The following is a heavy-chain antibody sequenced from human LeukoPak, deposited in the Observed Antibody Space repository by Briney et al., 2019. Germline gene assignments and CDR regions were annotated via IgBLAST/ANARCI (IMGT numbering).Heavy chain of an antibody. CDR2: FYDSGNT. J-gene: IGHJ4*02. V-gene: IGHV4-39*07. D-gene: IGHD6-13*01. CDR3: ARDGRQYASSWYFDL. CDR1: GGSISSSSYY. Sequence: SETLSLTCIVSGGSISSSSYYWDWIRQAPGEGLEWIGNFYDSGNTRYNPSLKSRVTISGDTSKNQFSLKLSSVTAADTAVYYCARDGRQYASSWYFDLWGQGTLVIVSS.